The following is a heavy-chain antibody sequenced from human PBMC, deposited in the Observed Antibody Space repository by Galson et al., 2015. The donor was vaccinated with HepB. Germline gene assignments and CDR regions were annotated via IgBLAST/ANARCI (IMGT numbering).Heavy chain of an antibody. CDR3: AGSPFLEPETFVDY. CDR1: GYSFTSYW. J-gene: IGHJ4*02. Sequence: SGAEVKKPGESLRISCKGSGYSFTSYWISWVRQMPGKGLEWMGRIDPSDSYTNYSPSFQGHVTISADKSISTAYLQWSSLEASDAAMYYCAGSPFLEPETFVDYWGQGTLATVSS. V-gene: IGHV5-10-1*01. CDR2: IDPSDSYT. D-gene: IGHD1-1*01.